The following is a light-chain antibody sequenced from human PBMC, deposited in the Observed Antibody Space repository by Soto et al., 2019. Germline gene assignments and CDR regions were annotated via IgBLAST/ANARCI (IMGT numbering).Light chain of an antibody. CDR3: QQYNGYSGYT. CDR2: DAS. CDR1: QSISSW. J-gene: IGKJ2*01. V-gene: IGKV1-5*01. Sequence: DIQMTQSPSTLSASVGDRVTITCRASQSISSWLAWYQQKPGRAPKLLIYDASRLESGVPSRFSGSRSGTELTLTLSSLQPDDFATYYCQQYNGYSGYTFGQGTKLEIK.